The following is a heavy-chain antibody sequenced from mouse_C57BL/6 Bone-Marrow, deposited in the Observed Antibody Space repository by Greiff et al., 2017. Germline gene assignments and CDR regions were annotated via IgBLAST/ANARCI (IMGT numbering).Heavy chain of an antibody. V-gene: IGHV7-3*01. CDR1: GFTFTDYY. J-gene: IGHJ4*01. CDR3: ARILRRRSMDY. D-gene: IGHD1-2*01. Sequence: EVKLLESGGGLVQPGGSLSLSCAASGFTFTDYYMSWVRQPPGKALEWLGFIRNKANGYTTEYSASVKGRFTISRDNSQSFLYLQMNALRAEDSATYYCARILRRRSMDYWGQGTSVTVSS. CDR2: IRNKANGYTT.